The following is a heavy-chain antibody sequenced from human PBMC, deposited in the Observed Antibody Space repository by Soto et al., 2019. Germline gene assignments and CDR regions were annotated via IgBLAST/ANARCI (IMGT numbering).Heavy chain of an antibody. CDR2: ISSSSSYI. J-gene: IGHJ6*02. CDR3: ARDRGYCSSTSCYRYYYGMDV. CDR1: GFTFSSYS. Sequence: GGSLRLSCAASGFTFSSYSMNWVRQAPGKGLEWVSSISSSSSYIYYADSVKGRFTISRDNAKNSLYLQMNSLRAEDTAVYYCARDRGYCSSTSCYRYYYGMDVWGQGTTVTSP. V-gene: IGHV3-21*01. D-gene: IGHD2-2*01.